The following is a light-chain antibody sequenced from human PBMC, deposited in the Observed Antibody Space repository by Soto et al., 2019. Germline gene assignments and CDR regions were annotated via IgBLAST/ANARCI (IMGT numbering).Light chain of an antibody. CDR3: SSFAGNNNLV. CDR1: SSDAGGYNY. V-gene: IGLV2-8*01. CDR2: EVS. Sequence: QSALTQPPSASGSPGQSVTSSCTGTSSDAGGYNYVSWYQQHPGKAPKLMISEVSKRPSGVPDRFSGSKSGNTASLTVSGLQAEDEADYYCSSFAGNNNLVFGGGTKLTVL. J-gene: IGLJ2*01.